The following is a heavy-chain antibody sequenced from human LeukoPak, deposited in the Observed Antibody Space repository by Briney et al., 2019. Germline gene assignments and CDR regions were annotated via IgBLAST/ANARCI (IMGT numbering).Heavy chain of an antibody. J-gene: IGHJ5*02. Sequence: KSSETLSLTCTVSGGSISSGSYYWSWIRQPAWKGLEWLGRIYTSGSTNYNPSLKSRVTISVDTSKIQFSLKLSSVTAADTAVYYCARDLFALPDNWFDPWGQGSMVTVSS. CDR2: IYTSGST. D-gene: IGHD3-10*02. V-gene: IGHV4-61*02. CDR3: ARDLFALPDNWFDP. CDR1: GGSISSGSYY.